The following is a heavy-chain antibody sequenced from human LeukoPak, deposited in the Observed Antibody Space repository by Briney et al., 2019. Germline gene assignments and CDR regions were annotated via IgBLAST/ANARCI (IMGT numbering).Heavy chain of an antibody. CDR3: ARARRTTVVTPGYFDY. CDR1: GYSISSGYY. V-gene: IGHV4-38-2*01. CDR2: IYHSGST. D-gene: IGHD4-23*01. Sequence: PSETLSLTCAVSGYSISSGYYWGWIRQPPGKGLEWIGSIYHSGSTYYNPSLKSRVTISVDTSKNQFSLKLSSMTAADTAVYYCARARRTTVVTPGYFDYWGQGTLVTVSS. J-gene: IGHJ4*02.